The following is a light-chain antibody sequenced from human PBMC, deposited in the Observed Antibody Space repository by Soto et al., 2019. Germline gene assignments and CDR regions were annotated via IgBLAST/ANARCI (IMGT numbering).Light chain of an antibody. V-gene: IGKV3-11*01. CDR1: QSVSSY. Sequence: EIVLTQSPATLSFSPGERATLSCRASQSVSSYLAWYQQKPGQAPRLLIDDASNRATGIPARFSGSGSGTDFTLTISSLEPEDFAVYYCQQRSNSPITFGQGTRLEMK. CDR3: QQRSNSPIT. CDR2: DAS. J-gene: IGKJ5*01.